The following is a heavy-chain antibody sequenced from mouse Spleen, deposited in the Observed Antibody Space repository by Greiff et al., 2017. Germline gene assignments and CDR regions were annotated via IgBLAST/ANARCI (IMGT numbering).Heavy chain of an antibody. J-gene: IGHJ2*01. CDR2: IDPENGNT. V-gene: IGHV14-1*02. Sequence: EVKLMESGAELVRPGALVKLSCKASGFNIKDYYMHWVKQRPEQGLEWIGWIDPENGNTIYDPKFQGKASITADTSSNTAYLQLSSLTSEDTAVYYCASGGNYHYFDYWGQGTTLTVSS. CDR1: GFNIKDYY. D-gene: IGHD1-1*02. CDR3: ASGGNYHYFDY.